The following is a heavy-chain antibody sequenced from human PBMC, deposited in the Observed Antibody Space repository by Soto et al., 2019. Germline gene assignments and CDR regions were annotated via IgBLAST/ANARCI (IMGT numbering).Heavy chain of an antibody. V-gene: IGHV3-15*01. CDR3: VRDFAVNCPVGVTHD. Sequence: GGSLKLSCAASGFTFSNAWMSWVRQAPGKGLEWVGRIKSKTDGGTTDYAAPVKGRFTISRDDSKNTLYLQMNSLRPEDTAVYFCVRDFAVNCPVGVTHDWGQGTVVTVSS. CDR1: GFTFSNAW. CDR2: IKSKTDGGTT. J-gene: IGHJ4*02. D-gene: IGHD1-26*01.